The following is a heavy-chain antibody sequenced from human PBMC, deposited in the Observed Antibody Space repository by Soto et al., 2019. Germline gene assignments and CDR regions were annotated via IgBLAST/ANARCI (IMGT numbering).Heavy chain of an antibody. CDR2: IYYSGST. J-gene: IGHJ3*02. V-gene: IGHV4-59*01. Sequence: QVQLQESGPGLVKPSETLSLTCTVSGGSISSYYWRWIRQPPGKGLEWIGYIYYSGSTNYNPSLKSRVTISVDTSKSQFSLKLSSVTAADTAVYYCARRYGSAFDIWGQGTMVTVSS. D-gene: IGHD3-10*01. CDR1: GGSISSYY. CDR3: ARRYGSAFDI.